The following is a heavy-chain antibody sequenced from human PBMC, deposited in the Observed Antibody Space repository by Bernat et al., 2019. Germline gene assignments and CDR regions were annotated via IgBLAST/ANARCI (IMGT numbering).Heavy chain of an antibody. D-gene: IGHD6-19*01. Sequence: EVQVVESGGGLVKPGGSLRVSCAASGFTFSSYSMNWVRQAPGQGLEWVSYISGSGSYIYYADSVKGRFSISRDNAKNSLYLQMNSLRAEDTAVYYCAREARYISGNGALDIWGQGTMVTVSS. V-gene: IGHV3-21*05. J-gene: IGHJ3*02. CDR2: ISGSGSYI. CDR3: AREARYISGNGALDI. CDR1: GFTFSSYS.